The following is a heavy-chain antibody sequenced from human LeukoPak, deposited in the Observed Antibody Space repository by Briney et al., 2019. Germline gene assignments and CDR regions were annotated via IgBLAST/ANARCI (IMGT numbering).Heavy chain of an antibody. CDR2: ISYDGSNK. V-gene: IGHV3-30*03. CDR3: ARAFTGITMVRGVIDY. Sequence: GGSLRLSCAASGFTFSSYGMHWVRQAPGKGLEWVAVISYDGSNKYYADSVKGRFTISRDNSKNTLYLQMNSLRAEDTAVYYCARAFTGITMVRGVIDYWGQGTLVTVSS. D-gene: IGHD3-10*01. J-gene: IGHJ4*02. CDR1: GFTFSSYG.